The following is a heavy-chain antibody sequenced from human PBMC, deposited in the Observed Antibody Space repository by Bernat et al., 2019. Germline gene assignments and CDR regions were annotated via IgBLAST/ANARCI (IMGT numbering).Heavy chain of an antibody. Sequence: EVQLVESGGGLVQPGGSLRLSCAASGFTVSSNYMSWVRQAPGKGLEWVSSISSSSSYIYYADSVKGRFTISRDNAKNSLYLQMNSLRAEDTAVYYCARDRVRGYSHFFDFWGQGTLVTVSS. J-gene: IGHJ4*02. D-gene: IGHD3-22*01. CDR2: ISSSSSYI. CDR1: GFTVSSNY. V-gene: IGHV3-21*01. CDR3: ARDRVRGYSHFFDF.